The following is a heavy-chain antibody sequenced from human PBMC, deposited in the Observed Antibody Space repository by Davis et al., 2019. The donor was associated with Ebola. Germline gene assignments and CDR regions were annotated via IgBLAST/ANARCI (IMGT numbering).Heavy chain of an antibody. CDR1: GGTFSGYY. Sequence: MPSEILSLTCAVYGGTFSGYYWTWIRQPPGKGLEWIGEVNHGGSTNYNPSLKSRVTISVDTSKNQFSLKLSSVTAADTAVYYCARSKELAWYFDLWGRGTLVTVSS. V-gene: IGHV4-34*01. J-gene: IGHJ2*01. CDR3: ARSKELAWYFDL. CDR2: VNHGGST.